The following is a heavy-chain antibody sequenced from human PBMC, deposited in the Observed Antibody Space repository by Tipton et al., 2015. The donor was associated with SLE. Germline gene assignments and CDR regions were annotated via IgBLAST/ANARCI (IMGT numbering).Heavy chain of an antibody. CDR1: GFTVGSSF. J-gene: IGHJ4*02. Sequence: GSLRLSCAASGFTVGSSFISWFRQPPGKGLEWVSVMFSGGSTYYADSVKGRFTISRDNSKNTLYLQMNSLRAEETAVYYCARDLESYYSLDYWGQGTLVTVSS. V-gene: IGHV3-53*05. D-gene: IGHD1-26*01. CDR3: ARDLESYYSLDY. CDR2: MFSGGST.